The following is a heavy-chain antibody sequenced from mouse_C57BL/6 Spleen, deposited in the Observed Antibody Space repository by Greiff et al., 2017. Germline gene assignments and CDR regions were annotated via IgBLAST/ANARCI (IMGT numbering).Heavy chain of an antibody. CDR1: GYTFTSYW. J-gene: IGHJ2*01. CDR3: ARTYDYGPDY. CDR2: INPSNGGT. Sequence: QVQLQQPGTELVKPGASVKLSCKASGYTFTSYWMHWVKQRPGHGLEWLGNINPSNGGTNYNETFKSKATLTVDKSSSTAYMQLSSLTSEDSAVYYCARTYDYGPDYWGQGTTLTVSS. V-gene: IGHV1-53*01. D-gene: IGHD2-4*01.